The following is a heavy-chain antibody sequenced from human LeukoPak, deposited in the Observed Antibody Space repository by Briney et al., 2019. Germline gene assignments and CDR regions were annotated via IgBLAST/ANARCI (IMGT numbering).Heavy chain of an antibody. CDR1: GGSLSSGSYY. D-gene: IGHD3-22*01. CDR2: IYTSGST. J-gene: IGHJ4*02. CDR3: ARETYYYDSSGHDY. Sequence: SATLSLTCTVSGGSLSSGSYYWSWIRQPAGKGLEWIGRIYTSGSTNYNPSLKSRVTISVDTSKNQFSLKLSSVTAADTAVHYCARETYYYDSSGHDYWGQGTLVTVSS. V-gene: IGHV4-61*02.